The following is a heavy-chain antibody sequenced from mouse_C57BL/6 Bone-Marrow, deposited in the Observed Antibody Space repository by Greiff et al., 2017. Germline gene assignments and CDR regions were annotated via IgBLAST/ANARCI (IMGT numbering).Heavy chain of an antibody. J-gene: IGHJ4*01. CDR3: ARRILRDAMEY. CDR1: GYSFTSYY. D-gene: IGHD1-1*01. Sequence: QVQLKESGPELVKPGASVKISCKASGYSFTSYYIHWVKQRPGQGLEWIGWIYPGSGNTKYNEKFKGKATLTADTSSSTAYMQLSSLTSEDSAVYYCARRILRDAMEYWGRGTSVTVSA. CDR2: IYPGSGNT. V-gene: IGHV1-66*01.